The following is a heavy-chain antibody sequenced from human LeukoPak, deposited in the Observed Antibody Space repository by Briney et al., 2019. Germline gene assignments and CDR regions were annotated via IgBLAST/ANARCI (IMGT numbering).Heavy chain of an antibody. Sequence: ASVKVSCKASGYTFTNYAVHWVRLAPGQGLEWMGWISAGNGKTKYSQKLQGRVTITRDTSASTAYMELSSLRSEDTAVYYCARGVLDGRGYSFCYHYRGQGTLVTV. J-gene: IGHJ4*02. CDR1: GYTFTNYA. CDR3: ARGVLDGRGYSFCYHY. V-gene: IGHV1-3*01. D-gene: IGHD5-18*01. CDR2: ISAGNGKT.